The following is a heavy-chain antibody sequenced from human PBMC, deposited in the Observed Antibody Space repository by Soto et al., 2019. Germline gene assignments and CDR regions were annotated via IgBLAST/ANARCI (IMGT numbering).Heavy chain of an antibody. J-gene: IGHJ4*02. CDR2: VYYSGST. Sequence: QVQLQESGPGLVKPSQTLSLTCTVSGGSITSGGYCWTWIRQHPVKGLEWMGHVYYSGSTSYNPSVKSRVTISIDTSKNQFTLELMSVTAADTAVYYGARDADYFGSGSPPLLSKWGQGTLVTVSS. V-gene: IGHV4-31*03. D-gene: IGHD3-10*01. CDR1: GGSITSGGYC. CDR3: ARDADYFGSGSPPLLSK.